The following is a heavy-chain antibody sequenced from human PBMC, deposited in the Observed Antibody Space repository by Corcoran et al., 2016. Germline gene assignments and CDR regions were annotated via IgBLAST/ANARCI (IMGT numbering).Heavy chain of an antibody. J-gene: IGHJ6*02. CDR1: GGSFSGYY. Sequence: QVQLQQWGAGLLKPSETLSLTCAVYGGSFSGYYWSWIRQPPGKGLEWIGEINHSGSTNYNPSLKSRVTISVDTSKNQFSLKLSSVTAADTAVYYCARVWDVYYYGMDVWGQGTTVTVSS. D-gene: IGHD1-26*01. V-gene: IGHV4-34*01. CDR3: ARVWDVYYYGMDV. CDR2: INHSGST.